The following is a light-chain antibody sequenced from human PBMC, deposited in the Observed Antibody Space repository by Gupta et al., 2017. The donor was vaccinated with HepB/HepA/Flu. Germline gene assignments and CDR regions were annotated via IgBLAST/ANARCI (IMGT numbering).Light chain of an antibody. CDR3: KQDNSCPWT. J-gene: IGKJ1*01. V-gene: IGKV2-30*01. CDR1: QGLVYSDGNTY. CDR2: KAS. Sequence: DVVKTESPLSLPVTLGQPASISCRSRQGLVYSDGNTYLNWFQQKPGQSPKLLIYKASNRESGVPDRFSGSGSGTDFTLNISSLQAEDVGVYYCKQDNSCPWTFGQGTKVEIK.